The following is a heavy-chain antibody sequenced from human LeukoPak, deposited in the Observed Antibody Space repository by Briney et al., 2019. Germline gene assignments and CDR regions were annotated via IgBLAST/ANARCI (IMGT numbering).Heavy chain of an antibody. CDR2: IYYSGST. J-gene: IGHJ4*02. V-gene: IGHV4-59*03. Sequence: NPSETLSLTCTVSGGSISTYYWNWIRQPPGKGLQWIGYIYYSGSTNYNPSLKSRVSISIDTSKNQFSLKLSSVTAADTAVYYCAIWYCSGGRCYSNARTFDYWGQGTRVTVSS. D-gene: IGHD2-15*01. CDR3: AIWYCSGGRCYSNARTFDY. CDR1: GGSISTYY.